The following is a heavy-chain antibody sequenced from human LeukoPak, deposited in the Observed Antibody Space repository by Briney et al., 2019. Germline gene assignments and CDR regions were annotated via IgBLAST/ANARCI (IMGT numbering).Heavy chain of an antibody. D-gene: IGHD3-10*01. Sequence: GASVKVSCKASGYTFSSYGISWVRQAPGQGLEWMGWISAYNGNTNYAQKLQGRVTMTTDTSTSTAYMELRSLRSDDTAVYYCARAPINYFGSGLMGVWGQRTTGTRFS. CDR1: GYTFSSYG. CDR2: ISAYNGNT. V-gene: IGHV1-18*01. J-gene: IGHJ6*01. CDR3: ARAPINYFGSGLMGV.